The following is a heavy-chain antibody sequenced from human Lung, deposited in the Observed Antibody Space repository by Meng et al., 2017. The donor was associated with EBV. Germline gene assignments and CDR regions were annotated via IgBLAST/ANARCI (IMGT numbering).Heavy chain of an antibody. V-gene: IGHV1-3*01. CDR1: GYSFTTYA. J-gene: IGHJ4*02. Sequence: QVQLVQSGAEVXXXXXSVKGSXKASGYSFTTYAMHWVRQAPGQRLEWMGWINAGNGNTKYSEKFQSRVTITRDTAASTAYMELSSLRSEDTAVYYCARTGCSSSSCYDYWGQGTLVTVSS. CDR3: ARTGCSSSSCYDY. CDR2: INAGNGNT. D-gene: IGHD2-2*01.